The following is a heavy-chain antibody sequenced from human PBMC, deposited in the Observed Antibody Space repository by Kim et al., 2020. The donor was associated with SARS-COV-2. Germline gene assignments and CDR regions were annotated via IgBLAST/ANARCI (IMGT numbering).Heavy chain of an antibody. V-gene: IGHV4-31*03. CDR1: GGSISSGGYY. J-gene: IGHJ5*02. Sequence: SETLSLTCTVSGGSISSGGYYWSWIRQYPGKGLEWIGYIYYSGSTYYNPSLRSRVSISVDTSKNQFSLKLNSVTAADTAVYYCARYCSSTSCRWFDPWGQGILVTVSS. CDR2: IYYSGST. CDR3: ARYCSSTSCRWFDP. D-gene: IGHD2-2*01.